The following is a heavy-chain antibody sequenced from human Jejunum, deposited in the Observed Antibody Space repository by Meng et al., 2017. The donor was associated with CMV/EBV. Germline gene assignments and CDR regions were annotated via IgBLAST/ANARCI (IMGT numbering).Heavy chain of an antibody. CDR2: IYSDGSNK. CDR3: AKDKGKMYFDY. J-gene: IGHJ4*02. D-gene: IGHD3-10*01. V-gene: IGHV3-30*02. CDR1: GITFSNAG. Sequence: GLLVESGGGVVQPGGSLRLSCAVSGITFSNAGMRWVRQAPGKGLEWVAFIYSDGSNKYYADSVKGRFTISRDNSENTVYLQMNSLRPEDTAVYYCAKDKGKMYFDYWGQGTLVTVSS.